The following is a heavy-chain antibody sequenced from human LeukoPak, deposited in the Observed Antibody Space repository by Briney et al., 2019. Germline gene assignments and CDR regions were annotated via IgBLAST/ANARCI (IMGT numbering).Heavy chain of an antibody. CDR1: GFTFSSYA. Sequence: PGGSLRLSCAASGFTFSSYAMSWVRQAPGKGLEWVSAISGSGGSTYYADSVKGRFTISRDNSKNTLYLQMNSLRAEDTAVYYCAMKQWLVESLLDYWGQGTLVTVSS. V-gene: IGHV3-23*01. J-gene: IGHJ4*02. D-gene: IGHD6-19*01. CDR3: AMKQWLVESLLDY. CDR2: ISGSGGST.